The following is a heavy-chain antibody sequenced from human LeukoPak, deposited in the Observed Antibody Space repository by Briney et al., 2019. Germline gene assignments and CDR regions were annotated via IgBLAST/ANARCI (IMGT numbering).Heavy chain of an antibody. CDR3: ARGPASGGYGDYDH. J-gene: IGHJ5*02. D-gene: IGHD4-17*01. CDR1: GGSFSGYY. Sequence: PSETLSLTCAVYGGSFSGYYWSWIRQPPGKGLEWIGEINHSGSTNYNPSLKSRVTISVDTSKNQFSLKLSSVTAADTAVCYCARGPASGGYGDYDHWGQGTLVTVSS. V-gene: IGHV4-34*01. CDR2: INHSGST.